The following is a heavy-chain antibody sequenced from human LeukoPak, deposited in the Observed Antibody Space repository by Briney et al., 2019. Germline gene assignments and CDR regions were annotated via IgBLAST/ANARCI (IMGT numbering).Heavy chain of an antibody. CDR2: LYYSGST. J-gene: IGHJ3*01. CDR3: ARFGPQRARIDL. CDR1: GGSISSSRYY. D-gene: IGHD3-16*01. Sequence: SETLSLTCTVSGGSISSSRYYWGWIRQPPGKGLEWIGRLYYSGSTYYNPSVKSRVTISVDTSKNQLSLKLSSVTAADTAVYYCARFGPQRARIDLWGQGTMVTVSS. V-gene: IGHV4-39*01.